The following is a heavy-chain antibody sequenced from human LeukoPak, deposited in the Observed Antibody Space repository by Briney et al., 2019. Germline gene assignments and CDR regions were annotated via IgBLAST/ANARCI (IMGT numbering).Heavy chain of an antibody. CDR2: LHADSGMT. CDR3: AREVGTPQAFDI. J-gene: IGHJ3*02. CDR1: GFTFSRYA. V-gene: IGHV3-23*01. D-gene: IGHD1-26*01. Sequence: PGGSLRLSCATSGFTFSRYAMSWVRQAPGKGLEWVSGLHADSGMTYYADSVKGRFTISRDNAKNSLYLQMNSLKAEDTAIYYCAREVGTPQAFDIWGQGTMVTVSS.